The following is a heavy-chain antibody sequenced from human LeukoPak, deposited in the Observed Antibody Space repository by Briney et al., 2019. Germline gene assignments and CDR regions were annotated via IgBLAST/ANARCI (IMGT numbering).Heavy chain of an antibody. CDR2: IIPIFGTA. D-gene: IGHD5-12*01. Sequence: ASVNVSCKASGGTFSSYAISWVRQAPGQGLEWMGGIIPIFGTANYAQKFQGRVTITTDESTSTAYMELSSLRSEDTAVYYCARAPTGYSGYENFDYWGQGTLVTVSS. CDR3: ARAPTGYSGYENFDY. J-gene: IGHJ4*02. V-gene: IGHV1-69*05. CDR1: GGTFSSYA.